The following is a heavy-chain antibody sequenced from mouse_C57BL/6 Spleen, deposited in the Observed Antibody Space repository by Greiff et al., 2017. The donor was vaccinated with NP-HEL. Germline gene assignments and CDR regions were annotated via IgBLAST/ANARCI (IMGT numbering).Heavy chain of an antibody. CDR2: INPSTGGT. CDR1: GYSFTGYY. Sequence: VQLQQSGPELVKPGASVKISCKASGYSFTGYYMNWVKQSPEKSLEWIGEINPSTGGTTYNQKFKAKATLTVDKSSSTAYMQLKSLTSEDSAVYYCARSRRDYAMDYWGQGTSVTVSS. V-gene: IGHV1-42*01. J-gene: IGHJ4*01. CDR3: ARSRRDYAMDY. D-gene: IGHD3-1*01.